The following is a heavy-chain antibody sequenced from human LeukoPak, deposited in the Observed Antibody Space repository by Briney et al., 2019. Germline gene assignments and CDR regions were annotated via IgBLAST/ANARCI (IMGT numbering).Heavy chain of an antibody. CDR3: AKVRLHYYYYGMDV. V-gene: IGHV3-30*18. CDR1: GFTFSSYG. Sequence: PGGSLRLSCAASGFTFSSYGVHWVRQAPGKGLEWVAVISYDGNNKYYIDSVKGRFTISRDNSKNTLYLQMNSLRAEDTAVYYCAKVRLHYYYYGMDVWGQGTTVTVSS. J-gene: IGHJ6*02. CDR2: ISYDGNNK. D-gene: IGHD4-11*01.